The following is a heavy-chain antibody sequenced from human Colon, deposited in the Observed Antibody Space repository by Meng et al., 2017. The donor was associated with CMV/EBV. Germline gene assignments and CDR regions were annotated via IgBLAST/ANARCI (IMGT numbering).Heavy chain of an antibody. Sequence: FSCNSYSMFWVRQDPGKGLEWVSGISGSSEYIFYADSLKGRSAISRDNAENSLFLHMSSLRAEDTAVYYCARALYDSLTGYSRYFDLWGRGTLVTVSS. CDR2: ISGSSEYI. CDR1: FSCNSYS. V-gene: IGHV3-21*06. J-gene: IGHJ2*01. D-gene: IGHD3-9*01. CDR3: ARALYDSLTGYSRYFDL.